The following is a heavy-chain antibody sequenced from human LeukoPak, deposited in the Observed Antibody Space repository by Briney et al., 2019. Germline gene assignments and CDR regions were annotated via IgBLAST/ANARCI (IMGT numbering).Heavy chain of an antibody. Sequence: PGGSLRLSCAASGFTFSTYWMHWVRQAPGKGLVWVSRINSDGTKPNYADSVKGRFTISRDNTKNTLYLQMNSLRAEDTAVYYCARDPDYGGNGFDYWGQGTLVTVSS. CDR1: GFTFSTYW. J-gene: IGHJ4*02. V-gene: IGHV3-74*01. CDR2: INSDGTKP. D-gene: IGHD4-23*01. CDR3: ARDPDYGGNGFDY.